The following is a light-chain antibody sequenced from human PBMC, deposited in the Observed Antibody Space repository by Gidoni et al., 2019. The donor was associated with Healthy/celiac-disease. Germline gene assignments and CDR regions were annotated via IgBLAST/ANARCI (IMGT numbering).Light chain of an antibody. CDR3: QQYGSSPRT. J-gene: IGKJ1*01. CDR2: GAS. Sequence: EIVLTQSPGTLSLSPGERATLSCRDSQSVSSSYLAWYQQKPGQAPRHLIDGASSRATGIPDRFSGSGSGTDFTLTISRLEPEDVAVYYCQQYGSSPRTFGQGTKVEIK. V-gene: IGKV3-20*01. CDR1: QSVSSSY.